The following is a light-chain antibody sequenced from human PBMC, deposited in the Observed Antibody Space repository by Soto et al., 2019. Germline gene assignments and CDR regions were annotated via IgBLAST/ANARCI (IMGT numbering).Light chain of an antibody. CDR2: EVI. V-gene: IGLV2-14*01. CDR3: SSYASSGTQV. J-gene: IGLJ3*02. CDR1: SSDVGADNY. Sequence: QSALTQPASVSGSPGQSITISCTGDSSDVGADNYVSWYQQHPGQVPKLMIYEVINRPSGVSNRFSGSKSGNTASLTISGLQAEDEADYYCSSYASSGTQVFGGGTKLTVL.